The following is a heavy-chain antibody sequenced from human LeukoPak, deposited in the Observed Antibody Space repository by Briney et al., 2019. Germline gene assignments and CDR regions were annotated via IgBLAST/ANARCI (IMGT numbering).Heavy chain of an antibody. CDR1: GFTFSDSA. CDR2: IRSKANSYAT. V-gene: IGHV3-73*01. Sequence: GGSLRLSCAASGFTFSDSAMHWVRQASGKGLEWVGRIRSKANSYATAYAASVKGRFTISRDDSKNTAYLQMNSLKTEDTAVYYCTRLNPLNWFDPWGQGTLVTVSS. CDR3: TRLNPLNWFDP. J-gene: IGHJ5*02.